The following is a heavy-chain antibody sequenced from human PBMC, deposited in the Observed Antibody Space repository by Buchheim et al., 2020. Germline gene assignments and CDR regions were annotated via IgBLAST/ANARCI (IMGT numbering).Heavy chain of an antibody. Sequence: QVQLQESGPGLVKPSQPLSLTCTVSGGSISSGSYYWSWIRQPAGKGLAWIGRMYTSGSTNYNPSLKSRVTISVDTSKNQFSLKLSSVTDADTAVYYGGRLPYYYDSSGFYEDVWGQGTT. J-gene: IGHJ6*01. V-gene: IGHV4-61*02. CDR1: GGSISSGSYY. CDR2: MYTSGST. D-gene: IGHD3-22*01. CDR3: GRLPYYYDSSGFYEDV.